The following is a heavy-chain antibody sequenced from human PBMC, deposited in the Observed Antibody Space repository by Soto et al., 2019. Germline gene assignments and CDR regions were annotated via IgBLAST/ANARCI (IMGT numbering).Heavy chain of an antibody. Sequence: GESLKISCKGSGYSFTSYWISWVRQMPGKGLEWMGRIDPSDSYTNYSPSFQGHVTISADKSISTAYLQWSSLKASDTAMYYCAMTYYYDSSGYYLVSWGQGTLVTVSS. CDR1: GYSFTSYW. J-gene: IGHJ5*02. D-gene: IGHD3-22*01. CDR2: IDPSDSYT. V-gene: IGHV5-10-1*01. CDR3: AMTYYYDSSGYYLVS.